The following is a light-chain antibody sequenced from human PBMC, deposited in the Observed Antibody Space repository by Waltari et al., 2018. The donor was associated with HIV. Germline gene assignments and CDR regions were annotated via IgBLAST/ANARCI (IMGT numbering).Light chain of an antibody. CDR3: CAYAGSTTYVI. CDR2: DNS. V-gene: IGLV1-40*01. CDR1: SSNIGAGYD. J-gene: IGLJ2*01. Sequence: QSVLTQPPSVSGAPGQRVTISCTGSSSNIGAGYDVHWYQQFPGTAPKLLIYDNSNRPSGVPDRFSGSKSGNTASLTISGLQAEDEADYYCCAYAGSTTYVIFGGGTKLTVL.